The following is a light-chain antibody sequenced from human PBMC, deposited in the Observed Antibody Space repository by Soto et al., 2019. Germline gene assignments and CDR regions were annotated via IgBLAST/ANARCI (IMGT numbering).Light chain of an antibody. V-gene: IGKV1-17*03. CDR2: IAS. Sequence: DIQMTQSPSVVSASVGDRVTITCRASQGISNYLAWFQQKPGKVPKRLIYIASTLQSGAPSRFSGSGSGTEFNITISSLQPEDFATYYCLQHYNYPRTFGQGTKVDIK. J-gene: IGKJ1*01. CDR3: LQHYNYPRT. CDR1: QGISNY.